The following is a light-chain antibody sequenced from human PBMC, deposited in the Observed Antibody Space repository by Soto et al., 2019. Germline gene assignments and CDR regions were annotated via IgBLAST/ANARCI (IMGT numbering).Light chain of an antibody. Sequence: EIVVTQSPGTLSLSPGERATLSCRASQSVSSNYLAWYQQQPGQAPRLLIYGASSRASDISDRFSGSGSGTDFTLFISRLEPEDFAMYYCQQDGSTPFTFGPGTKVDGK. CDR1: QSVSSNY. V-gene: IGKV3-20*01. J-gene: IGKJ3*01. CDR3: QQDGSTPFT. CDR2: GAS.